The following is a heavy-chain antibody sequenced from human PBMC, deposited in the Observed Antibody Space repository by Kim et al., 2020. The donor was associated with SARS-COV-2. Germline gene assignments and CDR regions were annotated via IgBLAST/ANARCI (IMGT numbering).Heavy chain of an antibody. J-gene: IGHJ4*02. V-gene: IGHV3-30*04. Sequence: GGSLRLSCAASGFTFNTYAMHWVRQVPGKGLEWVAVISYDGNSKYYADSVKGRFTLSRDNSKNTLFLQMNSLRLEDTAVYFCARAHGNGWHTEATTDYWGQGTLVTVSS. CDR3: ARAHGNGWHTEATTDY. CDR1: GFTFNTYA. D-gene: IGHD6-19*01. CDR2: ISYDGNSK.